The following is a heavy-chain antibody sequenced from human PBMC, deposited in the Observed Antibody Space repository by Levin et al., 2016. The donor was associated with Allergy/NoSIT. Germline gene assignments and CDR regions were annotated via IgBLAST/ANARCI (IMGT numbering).Heavy chain of an antibody. Sequence: RQAPGKGLEWIGYIYYSGSTNYNPSLKSRVTISVDTSKNQFSLKLSSVTAADTAVYYCASTEKGAKEDYYYYGMDVWGQGTTVTVSS. D-gene: IGHD3-16*01. CDR3: ASTEKGAKEDYYYYGMDV. J-gene: IGHJ6*02. V-gene: IGHV4-59*01. CDR2: IYYSGST.